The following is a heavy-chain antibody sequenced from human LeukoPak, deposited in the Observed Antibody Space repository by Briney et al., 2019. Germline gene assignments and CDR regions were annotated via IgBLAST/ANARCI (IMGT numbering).Heavy chain of an antibody. J-gene: IGHJ4*02. CDR1: GFTFSSYA. D-gene: IGHD6-19*01. CDR2: ISGSGSST. Sequence: GGSLRLFCAAPGFTFSSYAMSWVRQAPGKGLERVSPISGSGSSTYYADSVKGRFTISRDNSKNTLYLQMNSLRGEDTAVYYCAKGVAVASPYYFDYWGQGTLVTVSS. V-gene: IGHV3-23*01. CDR3: AKGVAVASPYYFDY.